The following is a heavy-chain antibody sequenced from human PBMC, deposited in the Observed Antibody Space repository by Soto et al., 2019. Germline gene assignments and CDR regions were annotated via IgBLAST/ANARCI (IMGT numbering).Heavy chain of an antibody. D-gene: IGHD6-19*01. CDR2: IYWDDDI. Sequence: QITLRESGPPLVKPTQTLTLTCTFSGFSLSTSGVGVAWIRQPPGKALEWLALIYWDDDIRCSLALKSRLTVTMKRPKISVVLTLTTMDRVGTVPYLCADGFAVAVMGYYHHAMEVWGQGNTVTVSS. J-gene: IGHJ6*02. CDR3: ADGFAVAVMGYYHHAMEV. CDR1: GFSLSTSGVG. V-gene: IGHV2-5*02.